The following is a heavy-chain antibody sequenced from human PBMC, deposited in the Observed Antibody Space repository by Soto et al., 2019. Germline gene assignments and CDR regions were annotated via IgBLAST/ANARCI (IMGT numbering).Heavy chain of an antibody. CDR3: ATDAPDFVVVPAAIMDWFDP. CDR1: GFTFSSYA. D-gene: IGHD2-2*01. Sequence: GGSLRLSCAASGFTFSSYAMSWVRQAPGKGLEWVSAISGSGGSTYYADSVKGRFTISRDNSKNTLYLQMNSLRAEETAVYYCATDAPDFVVVPAAIMDWFDPWGQGTLVTVSS. CDR2: ISGSGGST. J-gene: IGHJ5*02. V-gene: IGHV3-23*01.